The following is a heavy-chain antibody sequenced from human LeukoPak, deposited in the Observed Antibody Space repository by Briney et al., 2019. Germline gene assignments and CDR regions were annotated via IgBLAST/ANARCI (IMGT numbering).Heavy chain of an antibody. CDR1: GFTFSDYY. D-gene: IGHD3-3*01. CDR2: ISSSGSTI. Sequence: GGSLRLSCAASGFTFSDYYMSWIRQAPGKGLEWVSYISSSGSTIYYADSVKGRFTISRDNAKNSLYLQMNSLRAEDTAVYYCARINYDFWSGYYQDYYYYGMDVWGQGTTVTVSS. J-gene: IGHJ6*02. V-gene: IGHV3-11*01. CDR3: ARINYDFWSGYYQDYYYYGMDV.